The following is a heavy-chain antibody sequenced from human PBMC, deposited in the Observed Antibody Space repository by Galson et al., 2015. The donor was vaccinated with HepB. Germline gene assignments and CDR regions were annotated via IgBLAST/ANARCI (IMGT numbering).Heavy chain of an antibody. CDR2: IKSKTDGGTT. J-gene: IGHJ4*02. CDR1: GFTFSNAW. V-gene: IGHV3-15*01. D-gene: IGHD2-21*02. CDR3: TTAPSAYCGGDCGY. Sequence: SLRLSCAASGFTFSNAWMSWVRQAPGKWLEWVGRIKSKTDGGTTDYAAPVKGRFTISRDDSKNTLYLQMNSLKTEDTAVYYCTTAPSAYCGGDCGYWGQGTLVTVSS.